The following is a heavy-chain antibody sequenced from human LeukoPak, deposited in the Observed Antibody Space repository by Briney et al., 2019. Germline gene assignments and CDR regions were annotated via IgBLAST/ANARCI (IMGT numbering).Heavy chain of an antibody. D-gene: IGHD6-13*01. CDR2: IYYSGST. J-gene: IGHJ5*02. V-gene: IGHV4-59*12. Sequence: SETLSLTCTVSGGSISSYYWSWIRQPPGKGLEWIGYIYYSGSTNYNPSLKSRVTISVDTSKNQFSLKLSSVTAADTAVYYCARDGQVAAAPNWFDPWGQGTLVTVSS. CDR1: GGSISSYY. CDR3: ARDGQVAAAPNWFDP.